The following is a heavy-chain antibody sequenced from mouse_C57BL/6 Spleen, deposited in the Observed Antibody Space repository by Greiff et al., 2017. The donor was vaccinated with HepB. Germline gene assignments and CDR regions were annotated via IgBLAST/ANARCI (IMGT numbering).Heavy chain of an antibody. CDR2: SDPEDGET. CDR3: AAYYYGSSYYFDY. V-gene: IGHV14-2*01. Sequence: EVQLQQSGAELVKPGASVKLSCTASGFNIKDYYMHWVKQRTEQGLEWIGRSDPEDGETKYAPKFQGKATITADTSSNTAYLQPSSLTSEDTAVYYCAAYYYGSSYYFDYWGQGTTLTVSS. J-gene: IGHJ2*01. CDR1: GFNIKDYY. D-gene: IGHD1-1*01.